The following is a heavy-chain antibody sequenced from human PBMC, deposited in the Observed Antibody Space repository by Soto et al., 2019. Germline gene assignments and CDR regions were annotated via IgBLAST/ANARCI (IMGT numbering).Heavy chain of an antibody. CDR3: AKAGGYYYGSGAKQPTFDY. V-gene: IGHV3-23*01. Sequence: EVQLLESGGGLVQPGGSLRLSCAASGFSFSIYAMSWVRQAPGKGLEWVSAISGSVTSTYYADSVKGRFTISRDNSMNTVYLQMNSLRAEDTAVYYCAKAGGYYYGSGAKQPTFDYWGQGTLVTVSS. CDR2: ISGSVTST. CDR1: GFSFSIYA. D-gene: IGHD3-10*01. J-gene: IGHJ4*02.